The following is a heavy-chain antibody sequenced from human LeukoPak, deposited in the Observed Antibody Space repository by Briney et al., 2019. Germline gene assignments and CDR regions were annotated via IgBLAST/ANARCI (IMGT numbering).Heavy chain of an antibody. CDR1: GFTFDDYA. CDR3: AKARTYYDILTGLGYYYYYMDV. J-gene: IGHJ6*03. D-gene: IGHD3-9*01. CDR2: ISWDGGST. V-gene: IGHV3-43D*03. Sequence: GGSLRLSCAASGFTFDDYAMHWVRQAPGKGLEWVSLISWDGGSTYYADSVKGRFTISRDNSKNSLYLQMNSLRAEDTALYYCAKARTYYDILTGLGYYYYYMDVWGKGTTVTVSS.